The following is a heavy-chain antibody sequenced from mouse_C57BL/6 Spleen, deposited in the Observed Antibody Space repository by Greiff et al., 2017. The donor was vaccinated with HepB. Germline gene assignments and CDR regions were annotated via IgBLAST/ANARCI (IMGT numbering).Heavy chain of an antibody. J-gene: IGHJ1*03. D-gene: IGHD2-2*01. Sequence: QVQLKQSGAELVRPGASVTLSCKASGYTFTDYEMHWVKQTPVHGLEWIGAIDPETGGTAYNQKFKGKAILTADKSSSTAYMELRSLTSEDSAVYYCMGRGLRRDWYFDVWGTGTTVTVSS. CDR1: GYTFTDYE. CDR2: IDPETGGT. V-gene: IGHV1-15*01. CDR3: MGRGLRRDWYFDV.